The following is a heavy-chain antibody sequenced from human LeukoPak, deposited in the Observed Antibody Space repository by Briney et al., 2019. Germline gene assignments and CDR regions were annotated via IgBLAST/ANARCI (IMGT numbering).Heavy chain of an antibody. Sequence: SVKVSCKASGGTFSSYAISWVRQAPGQGLEWMGGIIPIFGTANYAQKFQGRVTMTRNTSISTAYMELSSLRSEDTAVYYCASSGSSPFDYWGQGTLVTVSS. CDR3: ASSGSSPFDY. CDR2: IIPIFGTA. V-gene: IGHV1-69*05. J-gene: IGHJ4*02. D-gene: IGHD1-26*01. CDR1: GGTFSSYA.